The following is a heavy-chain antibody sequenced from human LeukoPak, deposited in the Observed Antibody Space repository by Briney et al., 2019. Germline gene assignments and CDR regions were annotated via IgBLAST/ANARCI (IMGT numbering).Heavy chain of an antibody. CDR3: AKKAQYNGNYPLDY. CDR2: TSDHGDYT. Sequence: GGSLRLSCAASGFTFTSYSMSWVRQAPGKGLEWVSGTSDHGDYTYCADSVKGRFTISRDNSKNTLYLQMNSLRAEDTALYFCAKKAQYNGNYPLDYWGQGTLVTVSS. CDR1: GFTFTSYS. J-gene: IGHJ4*02. D-gene: IGHD1-26*01. V-gene: IGHV3-23*01.